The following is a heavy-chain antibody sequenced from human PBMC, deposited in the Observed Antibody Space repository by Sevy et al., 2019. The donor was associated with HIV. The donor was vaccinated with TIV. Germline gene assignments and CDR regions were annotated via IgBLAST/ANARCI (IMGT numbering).Heavy chain of an antibody. V-gene: IGHV4-30-4*01. CDR2: IFYSGST. J-gene: IGHJ4*02. Sequence: SETLSLTCTVSGGSISSGDYYWSWIRQPPGKGLEWIGYIFYSGSTYFNPSLKSRVTISLDTSKSQFSLRLSSVTAADTGVFYCARQRASSGYFYFDSWGQGTLVTVSS. D-gene: IGHD3-22*01. CDR3: ARQRASSGYFYFDS. CDR1: GGSISSGDYY.